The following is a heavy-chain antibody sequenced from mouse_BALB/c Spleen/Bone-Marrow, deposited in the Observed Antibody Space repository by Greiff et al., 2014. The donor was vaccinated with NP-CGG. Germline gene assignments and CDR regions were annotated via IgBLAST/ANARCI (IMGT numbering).Heavy chain of an antibody. CDR1: GFSLTSYG. V-gene: IGHV2-9*02. CDR3: ARVYLWYFDV. D-gene: IGHD2-3*01. CDR2: KWAGGST. J-gene: IGHJ1*01. Sequence: VQLVESGPGLVAPSQSLSITCTVSGFSLTSYGVHWVRQPPGKGLEWLGVKWAGGSTNYNSALISRLSISKDNSKSQFFLKMNSLQTDDTAMYYWARVYLWYFDVWGAGTTVTVSS.